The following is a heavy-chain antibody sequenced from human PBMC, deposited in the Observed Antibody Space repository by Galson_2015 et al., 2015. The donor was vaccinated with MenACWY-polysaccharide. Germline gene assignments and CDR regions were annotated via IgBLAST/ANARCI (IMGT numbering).Heavy chain of an antibody. D-gene: IGHD1-26*01. CDR1: GYSISIGYY. V-gene: IGHV4-38-2*01. CDR2: IFHSGST. CDR3: ARVRGYSGSYYFEY. Sequence: ETLSLTCAVSGYSISIGYYWGWIRQPPGKGLEWIGSIFHSGSTYYNPSLKSRVTISVDTSKNQFSLKLSSVTAADTAVYYCARVRGYSGSYYFEYWGQGTLVTVSS. J-gene: IGHJ4*02.